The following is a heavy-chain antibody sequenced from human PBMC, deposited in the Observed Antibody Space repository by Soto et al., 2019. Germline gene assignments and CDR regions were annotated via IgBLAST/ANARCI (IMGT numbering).Heavy chain of an antibody. D-gene: IGHD3-16*02. CDR1: GGTFSSCA. CDR3: AGGLGELSSNYFDY. J-gene: IGHJ4*02. CDR2: IIPIFGTA. Sequence: SVKVSCKASGGTFSSCAISWVRQAPGQGLEWMGGIIPIFGTANYAQKFQGRVTITADESTSTAYMELSSLRSEDTAVYYCAGGLGELSSNYFDYWGQGTLVTVSS. V-gene: IGHV1-69*13.